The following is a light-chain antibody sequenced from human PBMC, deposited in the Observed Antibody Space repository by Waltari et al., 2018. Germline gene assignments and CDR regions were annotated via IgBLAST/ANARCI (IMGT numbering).Light chain of an antibody. CDR2: KAS. V-gene: IGKV1-5*03. Sequence: DIQMTQSPSTLSASVGDRVTITCRASQSISSWLAWYQQKPGKAPKLLIYKASSLESGVPSRFSGSGSGTEFTLTISSLQPDDFATYYCQQYSSYSGTFGQGTKVEIK. CDR3: QQYSSYSGT. J-gene: IGKJ1*01. CDR1: QSISSW.